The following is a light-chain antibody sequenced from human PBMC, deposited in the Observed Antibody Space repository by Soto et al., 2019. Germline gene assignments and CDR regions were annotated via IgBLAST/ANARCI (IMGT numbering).Light chain of an antibody. V-gene: IGKV1-5*01. CDR2: DAS. J-gene: IGKJ1*01. CDR3: QHPRWT. CDR1: QSISKW. Sequence: DIQLTQSPSTLSASIGDRVTITCRASQSISKWLAWYQQKPGKAPKLLIYDASTLESGVPSRFSGSGSGTEFTLTISSLQPDDFATYYCQHPRWTFGQGTKVEIK.